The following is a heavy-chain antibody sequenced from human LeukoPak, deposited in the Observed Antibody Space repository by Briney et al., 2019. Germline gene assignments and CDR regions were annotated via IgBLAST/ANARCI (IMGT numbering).Heavy chain of an antibody. D-gene: IGHD1-26*01. Sequence: PGGSLRLSCAATGFTFSSSAMSWVRQAPGKGLEWVSSTSGSGGSTYYADSVKGRFTISRDNSKNTLYLQMDSLRAEDTAVYYCARDNAGLVKHLDAFDLWGQGTMVTVAS. CDR3: ARDNAGLVKHLDAFDL. CDR2: TSGSGGST. V-gene: IGHV3-23*01. CDR1: GFTFSSSA. J-gene: IGHJ3*01.